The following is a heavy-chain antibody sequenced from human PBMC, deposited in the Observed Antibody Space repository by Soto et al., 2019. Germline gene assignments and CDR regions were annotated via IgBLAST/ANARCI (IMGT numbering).Heavy chain of an antibody. J-gene: IGHJ5*02. CDR3: AKDLLMAMPVDDAFDP. D-gene: IGHD2-8*01. V-gene: IGHV3-15*01. CDR2: IKSKTDGGST. CDR1: GFTFTNAS. Sequence: GGSLRLACAVSGFTFTNASTSWVRQAPGKELEWVGPIKSKTDGGSTYYADSVKGRFTISRDNSKNTLYLQMNSLRAEDTAVCSCAKDLLMAMPVDDAFDPWGQGTLVTVSS.